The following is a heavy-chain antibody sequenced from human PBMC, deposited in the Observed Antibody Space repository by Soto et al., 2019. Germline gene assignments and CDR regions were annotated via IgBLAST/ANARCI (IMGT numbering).Heavy chain of an antibody. Sequence: QVQLVQSGAEVKKPGSSVKVSCKASGGTFSSYTISWVRQAPGQGLEWMGRIIPILGTANYAQKFQGRVTITADKSTSTAYMELSSLRSEDTAVLYCAMVRGDFAFDIWGQGTMVTVSS. CDR1: GGTFSSYT. CDR3: AMVRGDFAFDI. D-gene: IGHD3-10*01. V-gene: IGHV1-69*08. J-gene: IGHJ3*02. CDR2: IIPILGTA.